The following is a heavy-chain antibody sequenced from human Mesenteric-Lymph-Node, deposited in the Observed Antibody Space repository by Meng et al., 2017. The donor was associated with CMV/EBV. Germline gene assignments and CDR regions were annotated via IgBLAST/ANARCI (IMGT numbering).Heavy chain of an antibody. J-gene: IGHJ4*02. Sequence: GESLKISCAASGFTFSDYSMNWVRQAPGQGLEWVSCISGSSTYIYYADSLKGRFTISRDNAKNSLYLQMNSLRAEDTAVYYCARDLYSNYGLFLWGQGTLVTVSS. V-gene: IGHV3-21*01. CDR1: GFTFSDYS. D-gene: IGHD4-11*01. CDR2: ISGSSTYI. CDR3: ARDLYSNYGLFL.